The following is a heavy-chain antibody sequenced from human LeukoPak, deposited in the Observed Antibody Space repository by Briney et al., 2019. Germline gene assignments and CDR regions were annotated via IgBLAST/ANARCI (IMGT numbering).Heavy chain of an antibody. CDR3: ARDQRDAFDI. CDR2: VYGGAST. CDR1: GFTVSSNY. J-gene: IGHJ3*02. Sequence: GGSLRLSCAASGFTVSSNYMSWVRQAPGKGLEWVSLVYGGASTNYADSVKGRFTISRDNSKNTLYLQMNSLRAEDTAVYYCARDQRDAFDIWGQGTMVTVPS. V-gene: IGHV3-53*01.